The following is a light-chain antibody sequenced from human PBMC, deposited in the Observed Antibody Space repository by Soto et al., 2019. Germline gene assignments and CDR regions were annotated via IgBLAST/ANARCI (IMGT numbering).Light chain of an antibody. CDR2: GAS. CDR3: QQYNDWPLT. V-gene: IGKV3-15*01. J-gene: IGKJ4*01. CDR1: QSVNSN. Sequence: EKVMTQSPAALSVSPGERATLSCRASQSVNSNLAWYQQKPGQAPRLLLYGASTMATGIPARFSGRASGTEFTLTIRSLQSEDSGFYYCQQYNDWPLTSGRGTNVEVK.